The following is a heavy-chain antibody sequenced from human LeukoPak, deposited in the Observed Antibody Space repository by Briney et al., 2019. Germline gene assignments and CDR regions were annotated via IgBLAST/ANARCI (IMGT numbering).Heavy chain of an antibody. D-gene: IGHD6-6*01. J-gene: IGHJ4*02. V-gene: IGHV3-21*01. Sequence: GGSLRLSCVVSGFTVSNNYMSWVRQAPGKGLEWVSSISSSSSYIYYADSVKGRFTISRDNAKNSLYLQMNSLRAEDTAVYYCARAGQLVPFDYWGQGTLVTVSS. CDR2: ISSSSSYI. CDR3: ARAGQLVPFDY. CDR1: GFTVSNNY.